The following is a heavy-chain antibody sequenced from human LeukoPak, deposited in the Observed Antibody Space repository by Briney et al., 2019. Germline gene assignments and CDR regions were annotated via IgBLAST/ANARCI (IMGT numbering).Heavy chain of an antibody. D-gene: IGHD5-24*01. CDR3: ARDQWLQPPFDY. V-gene: IGHV3-21*01. J-gene: IGHJ4*02. Sequence: GGSLRLSCAASGFTFSSYSMNWVRQAPGKGLEWVSSISSSSSYIYYADSVKGRFTISRDNAKNSLYLQMNSLRAEDTAVYYCARDQWLQPPFDYWGQGTLVTVSS. CDR1: GFTFSSYS. CDR2: ISSSSSYI.